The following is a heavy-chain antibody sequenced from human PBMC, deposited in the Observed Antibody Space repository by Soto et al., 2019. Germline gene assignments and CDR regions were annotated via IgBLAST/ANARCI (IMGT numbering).Heavy chain of an antibody. CDR1: GGTFSSYD. CDR2: IIPIFGTA. J-gene: IGHJ4*01. D-gene: IGHD6-13*01. CDR3: ARGYRMAATYHFDY. V-gene: IGHV1-69*01. Sequence: QVQLVQSGAEVKKPGSSVKVSCKASGGTFSSYDISWVRQARGQGLEWMGGIIPIFGTANYEQKFQSSVTNTADESTTTVYQALISLRYDDTAVYYCARGYRMAATYHFDYWGHGTLVTVSS.